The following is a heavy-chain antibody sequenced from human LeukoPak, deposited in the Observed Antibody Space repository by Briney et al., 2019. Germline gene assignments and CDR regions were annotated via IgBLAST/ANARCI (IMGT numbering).Heavy chain of an antibody. CDR3: ARIGIDDSSAGGDY. CDR2: INTYNGNT. V-gene: IGHV1-18*01. D-gene: IGHD3-22*01. CDR1: GYTFTSSG. J-gene: IGHJ4*02. Sequence: ASVKVSCKASGYTFTSSGISWVRQAPGQGLEWMGWINTYNGNTNYAQKLQGRVTMTTDTSTSTAYMELRSLRSDDTAVYYCARIGIDDSSAGGDYWGQGTLVTVSS.